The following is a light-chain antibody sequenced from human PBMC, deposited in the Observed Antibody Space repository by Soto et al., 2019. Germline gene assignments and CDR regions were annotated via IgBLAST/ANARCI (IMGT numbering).Light chain of an antibody. V-gene: IGKV1-33*01. J-gene: IGKJ5*01. CDR2: DAS. CDR3: QQYDNLPIT. CDR1: QDISNY. Sequence: DLQMTQSPSSLSASVGDRVTITCQASQDISNYLNWYQQKPGKAPKLLIYDASNLETGVPSRFSGSGSGTEFTFTISSLQPEDIATYYCQQYDNLPITVGQGTRLEIK.